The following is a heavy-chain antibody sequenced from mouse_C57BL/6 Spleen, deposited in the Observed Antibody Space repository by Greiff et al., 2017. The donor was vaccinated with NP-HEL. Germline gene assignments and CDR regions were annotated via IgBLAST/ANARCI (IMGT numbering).Heavy chain of an antibody. Sequence: QVQLQQSGAELMKPGASVKLSCKATGYTFTGYWIEWVKQRPGHGLEWIGEILPGSGSTNYNEKFKGKATFTADTSSNTAYMQLSSLTTEDSAIYYCARSLYYYGSSYPYWYFDVWGTGTTVTVSS. D-gene: IGHD1-1*01. J-gene: IGHJ1*03. CDR1: GYTFTGYW. CDR2: ILPGSGST. CDR3: ARSLYYYGSSYPYWYFDV. V-gene: IGHV1-9*01.